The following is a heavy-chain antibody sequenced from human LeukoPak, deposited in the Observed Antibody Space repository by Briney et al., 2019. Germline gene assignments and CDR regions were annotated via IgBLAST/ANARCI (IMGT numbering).Heavy chain of an antibody. CDR1: GYSFTSYW. D-gene: IGHD5-18*01. Sequence: GESLRISCKGSGYSFTSYWISWVRQMPGKGLEWMGIIYPGDSDTRYSPSFQGQVTISADKSISTAYLQWSSLKASDTAMYYCAGHDPDTAMAPFDYWGQGTLVTVSS. J-gene: IGHJ4*02. CDR3: AGHDPDTAMAPFDY. CDR2: IYPGDSDT. V-gene: IGHV5-51*01.